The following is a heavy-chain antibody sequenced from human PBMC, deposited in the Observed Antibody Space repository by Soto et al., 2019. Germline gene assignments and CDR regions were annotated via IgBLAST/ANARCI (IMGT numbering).Heavy chain of an antibody. J-gene: IGHJ4*02. CDR3: AKAPTAAGTYWVDY. CDR2: IGGSGITA. V-gene: IGHV3-23*01. CDR1: GFSFSSYA. Sequence: PGGSLRLSCAASGFSFSSYAMSWVRQAPGKGLEWVSSIGGSGITAYYADSVKGRFTISRDNSKNAVYLHMNSLRAEDTAVYYCAKAPTAAGTYWVDYWGQGTLVTVSS. D-gene: IGHD6-13*01.